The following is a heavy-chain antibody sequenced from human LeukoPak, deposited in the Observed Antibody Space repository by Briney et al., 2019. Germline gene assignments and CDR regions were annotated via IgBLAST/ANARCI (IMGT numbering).Heavy chain of an antibody. V-gene: IGHV3-7*01. CDR3: AREQIFGVVIVKSYFDF. Sequence: PGGSLRLSCAASGFTFSSHWMSWVRQAPGKGLEWVANIKQDGSEKYYVDSVKGRFTISRDNAKNSLYLQVDSLRAEDRAVYYCAREQIFGVVIVKSYFDFWGQGTLVTVSS. J-gene: IGHJ4*02. CDR2: IKQDGSEK. D-gene: IGHD3-3*01. CDR1: GFTFSSHW.